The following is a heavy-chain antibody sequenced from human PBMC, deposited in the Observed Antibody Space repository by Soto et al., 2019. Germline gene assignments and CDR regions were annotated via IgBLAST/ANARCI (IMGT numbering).Heavy chain of an antibody. CDR1: GFTFSSYA. J-gene: IGHJ6*02. D-gene: IGHD3-3*01. CDR3: AKGLYYDFWSGYGMDV. V-gene: IGHV3-23*01. CDR2: ISGSGGST. Sequence: PGGSLRLSCAASGFTFSSYAMSWVRQAPGKGLEWVSAISGSGGSTYYADSVKGRFTISRDNSKNTLYLQMNSLRAEGTAVYYCAKGLYYDFWSGYGMDVWGQGTTVTVSS.